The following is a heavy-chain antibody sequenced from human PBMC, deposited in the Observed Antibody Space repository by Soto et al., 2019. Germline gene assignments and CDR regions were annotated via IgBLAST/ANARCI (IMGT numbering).Heavy chain of an antibody. V-gene: IGHV1-24*01. CDR2: FDPEDGET. J-gene: IGHJ4*02. CDR3: ATFELVPGTPKYDY. Sequence: GASVKVSYKVSGYTLTELSMHWVRQAPGKGLEWMGGFDPEDGETIYAQKFQGRVTMTEDTSTDTAYMELSSLRSEDTAVYYCATFELVPGTPKYDYWGQGTLVTVSS. D-gene: IGHD6-13*01. CDR1: GYTLTELS.